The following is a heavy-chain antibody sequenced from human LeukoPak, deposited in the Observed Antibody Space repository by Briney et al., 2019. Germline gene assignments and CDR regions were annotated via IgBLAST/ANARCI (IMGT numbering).Heavy chain of an antibody. Sequence: GGSLRLSCAASGFTFSDSAMDWVRQAPGKGLEWVSLISYNGLNTYYADSVKGRFTVSRDNSRNVMYLHMNSLRAEDTALYYCAKDIQASAWGKGTLVTVSS. CDR1: GFTFSDSA. D-gene: IGHD2-15*01. CDR2: ISYNGLNT. J-gene: IGHJ4*02. CDR3: AKDIQASA. V-gene: IGHV3-23*01.